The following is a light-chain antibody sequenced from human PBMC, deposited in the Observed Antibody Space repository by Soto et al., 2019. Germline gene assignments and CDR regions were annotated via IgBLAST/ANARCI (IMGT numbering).Light chain of an antibody. Sequence: QSVLTQPPSVSGAPGQRVTISCTGSSSNIGAGYDVHWYQQLPGTAPKLLIYGNSNRPSGVPDRFSGSKSGTTASLAITGRQAEDEADYCCQSYDRSLSGSVFGGGTQLTVL. CDR2: GNS. CDR1: SSNIGAGYD. V-gene: IGLV1-40*01. CDR3: QSYDRSLSGSV. J-gene: IGLJ3*02.